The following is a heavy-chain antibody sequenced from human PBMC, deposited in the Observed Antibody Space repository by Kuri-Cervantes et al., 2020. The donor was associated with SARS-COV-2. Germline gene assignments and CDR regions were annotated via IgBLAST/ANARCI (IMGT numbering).Heavy chain of an antibody. J-gene: IGHJ6*02. Sequence: GSLRLSCAVYGGSFSGYYWSWIRQPPGKGLEWIGEINHSGSTNYNPSLKSRVTISVDTSKNQFSLKLSSVTAADTAVYYCARLPVTTEGYYYYGMDVWGQGTTVTVSS. CDR2: INHSGST. V-gene: IGHV4-34*01. CDR3: ARLPVTTEGYYYYGMDV. D-gene: IGHD4-17*01. CDR1: GGSFSGYY.